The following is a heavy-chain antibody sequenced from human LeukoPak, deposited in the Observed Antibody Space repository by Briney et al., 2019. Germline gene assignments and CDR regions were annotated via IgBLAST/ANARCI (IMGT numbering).Heavy chain of an antibody. J-gene: IGHJ4*02. CDR2: INSDGSSK. V-gene: IGHV3-74*01. CDR3: VRDYRGFDY. CDR1: GFTFSSYS. D-gene: IGHD3-10*01. Sequence: GGSLRLSCAASGFTFSSYSMNWVRQAPGKGLEWVSRINSDGSSKNYADSVKGRFTISRDNTKNTLYLQMNSLRVEDTAVYYCVRDYRGFDYWGQGTLVTVSS.